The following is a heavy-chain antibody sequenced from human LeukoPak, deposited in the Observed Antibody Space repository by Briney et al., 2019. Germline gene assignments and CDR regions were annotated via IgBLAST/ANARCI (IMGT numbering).Heavy chain of an antibody. D-gene: IGHD6-6*01. CDR2: INPSGGST. CDR3: ARAGEIAARGFDY. CDR1: GYTFTSYY. Sequence: ASVKVSCKASGYTFTSYYMHWLRQAPGQGLEWMGIINPSGGSTSYAQKFQGRVTMTRDMSTSTVYMELSSLRSEDTAVYYCARAGEIAARGFDYWGQGTLVSVFS. J-gene: IGHJ4*02. V-gene: IGHV1-46*01.